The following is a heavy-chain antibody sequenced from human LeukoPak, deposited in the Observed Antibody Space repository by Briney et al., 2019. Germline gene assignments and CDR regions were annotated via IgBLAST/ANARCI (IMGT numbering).Heavy chain of an antibody. CDR1: GYTFTSYG. CDR3: AGDRYSGYDARATNWFDP. CDR2: ISAYNGNT. Sequence: ASVKVSCKASGYTFTSYGISWVRQAPGQGLEWMGWISAYNGNTNYAQKLQGRVTMTTDTSTSTAYMELRSLRSDDTAVYYCAGDRYSGYDARATNWFDPWGQGTLVTVSS. D-gene: IGHD5-12*01. J-gene: IGHJ5*02. V-gene: IGHV1-18*01.